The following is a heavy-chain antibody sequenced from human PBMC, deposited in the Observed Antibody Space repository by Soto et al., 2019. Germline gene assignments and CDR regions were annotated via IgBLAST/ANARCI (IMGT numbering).Heavy chain of an antibody. CDR2: ISSSGSTI. CDR1: GFTFSDHY. J-gene: IGHJ6*03. Sequence: QVQLVESGGGLVKPGGSLRLSCAASGFTFSDHYMSWIRQAPGKGLEWVSYISSSGSTIYYGDSVKGRFTISRDNAKNSLYLQMNSLRAEDTAVYYCARIKVPAAMSGFYFYYMDVCGKGTTVTVSS. D-gene: IGHD2-2*01. CDR3: ARIKVPAAMSGFYFYYMDV. V-gene: IGHV3-11*01.